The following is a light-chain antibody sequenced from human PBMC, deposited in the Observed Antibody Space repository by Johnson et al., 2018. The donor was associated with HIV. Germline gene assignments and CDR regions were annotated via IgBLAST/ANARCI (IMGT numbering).Light chain of an antibody. J-gene: IGLJ1*01. V-gene: IGLV1-51*01. Sequence: QSVLTQPPSVSAAPGQKVTISCSGSSSNIGNNYVSWYQQLPGTAPKLLIYDNNQRPSGIPDRFSGSKSGTSATLGITGLQTGDEADYYCGTWASSLSAEAVVGSGTTVTFL. CDR2: DNN. CDR1: SSNIGNNY. CDR3: GTWASSLSAEAV.